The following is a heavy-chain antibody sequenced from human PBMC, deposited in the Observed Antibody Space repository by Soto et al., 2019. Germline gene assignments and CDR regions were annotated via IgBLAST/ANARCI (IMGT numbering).Heavy chain of an antibody. CDR2: INPDGNVG. V-gene: IGHV3-7*03. CDR3: AGWGGHDYNY. CDR1: GFTFSTYW. D-gene: IGHD4-4*01. Sequence: EVQLLGSGGGLVQPGGSLRLSCVGSGFTFSTYWMNWVRQAPGKGLEWVANINPDGNVGTYVDSVRGRFTTSRDNAKNSRYLQMNSLRDDDTAVYFCAGWGGHDYNYWGRGIMVTVSS. J-gene: IGHJ4*02.